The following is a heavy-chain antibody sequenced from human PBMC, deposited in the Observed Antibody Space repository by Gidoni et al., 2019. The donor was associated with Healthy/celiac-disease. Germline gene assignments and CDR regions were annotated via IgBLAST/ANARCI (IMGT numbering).Heavy chain of an antibody. D-gene: IGHD6-6*01. CDR3: AKGGWAARRDDY. V-gene: IGHV3-23*01. CDR1: GFTFSSDA. Sequence: EVQLLESGGGLVQPGGALRLYCAASGFTFSSDAMSWVRQAPGKGLEWVSPISGSGVSTYYADSVKVRFTISRDNSKNTLFLQINSLRAEDTAVYYCAKGGWAARRDDYWGQGTLVTVSS. J-gene: IGHJ4*02. CDR2: ISGSGVST.